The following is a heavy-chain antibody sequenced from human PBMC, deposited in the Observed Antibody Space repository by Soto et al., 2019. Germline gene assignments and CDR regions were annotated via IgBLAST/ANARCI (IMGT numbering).Heavy chain of an antibody. J-gene: IGHJ5*02. CDR3: ARVTGFYDSSGYYYVSWFDP. Sequence: GASVKVSCKASGGTFSSYTISWVRQAPGQGLEWMGRIIPILGIANYAQKFQGRVTITADKSTSTAYMELSSLRSEDTAVYYCARVTGFYDSSGYYYVSWFDPWGQGTLVTVSS. CDR2: IIPILGIA. CDR1: GGTFSSYT. V-gene: IGHV1-69*02. D-gene: IGHD3-22*01.